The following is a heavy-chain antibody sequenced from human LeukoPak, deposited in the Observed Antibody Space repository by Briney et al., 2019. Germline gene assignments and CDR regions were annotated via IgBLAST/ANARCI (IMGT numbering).Heavy chain of an antibody. CDR1: GYTFNKYG. Sequence: ASVKVSCKASGYTFNKYGISWVRQAPGQGLEWMGWISAYNGNTNYAQKLQGRVTMTTDTSTSTAYMELRSLRSDDTAVYYCARDSGPYYYDSSAPPEGYWGQGTLVTVYS. V-gene: IGHV1-18*01. CDR2: ISAYNGNT. CDR3: ARDSGPYYYDSSAPPEGY. J-gene: IGHJ4*02. D-gene: IGHD3-22*01.